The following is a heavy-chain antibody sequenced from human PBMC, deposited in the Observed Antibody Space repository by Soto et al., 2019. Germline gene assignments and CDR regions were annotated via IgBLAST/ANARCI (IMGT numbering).Heavy chain of an antibody. CDR3: STSSRNEYHFAMDA. D-gene: IGHD6-6*01. Sequence: EVHLVETGGGLIQPGGSLRLSCAASGLSVSSSDMSWVRQASGKGLEWVSVIYSGGSTHDADSVKGRFTISRDNSKHTVHLQMNSLRVDDTSVYFCSTSSRNEYHFAMDAWGQGTTVIVSS. CDR1: GLSVSSSD. CDR2: IYSGGST. V-gene: IGHV3-53*02. J-gene: IGHJ6*02.